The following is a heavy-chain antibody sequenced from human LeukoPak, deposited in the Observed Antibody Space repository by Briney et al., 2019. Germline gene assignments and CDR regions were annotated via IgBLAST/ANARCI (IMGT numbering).Heavy chain of an antibody. CDR1: GFTFTSYG. Sequence: GGSLRLSCAASGFTFTSYGMSWVRQAPGKGLEWVSAISGSGGSTYYADSVKGRFTISRDNSKNTLYLQMNSLKTEDTAVYYCTRHGPVEDAFDIWGQGTMVTVSS. J-gene: IGHJ3*02. CDR3: TRHGPVEDAFDI. D-gene: IGHD3/OR15-3a*01. CDR2: ISGSGGST. V-gene: IGHV3-23*01.